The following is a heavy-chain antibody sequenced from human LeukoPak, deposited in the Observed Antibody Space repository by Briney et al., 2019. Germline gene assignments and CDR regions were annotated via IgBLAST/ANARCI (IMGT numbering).Heavy chain of an antibody. CDR2: IYSSGST. Sequence: PSETLSLTCAVYGGSFSGYYWSWIRQPAGKGLEWIGRIYSSGSTNYNPSLKSRVTISEDTSKNQFSLRLSSVTAADTAVYYCARGDDFWSGYFLYWGQGTLVTVSS. J-gene: IGHJ4*02. V-gene: IGHV4-59*10. D-gene: IGHD3-3*01. CDR1: GGSFSGYY. CDR3: ARGDDFWSGYFLY.